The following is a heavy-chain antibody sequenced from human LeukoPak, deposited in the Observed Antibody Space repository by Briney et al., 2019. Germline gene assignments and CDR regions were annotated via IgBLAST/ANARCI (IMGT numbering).Heavy chain of an antibody. CDR2: ISSGSSYI. CDR3: ASSDWAKDTFDY. Sequence: GGSLRLSCAGSGFTFSNYSMNWVRQAPGKGLEWVSSISSGSSYIYYADSVKGRFTVSRDNAKNSLYLQMNSLRVEDTAVFYCASSDWAKDTFDYWGQGTLVTVSS. V-gene: IGHV3-21*01. J-gene: IGHJ4*02. CDR1: GFTFSNYS. D-gene: IGHD2-21*01.